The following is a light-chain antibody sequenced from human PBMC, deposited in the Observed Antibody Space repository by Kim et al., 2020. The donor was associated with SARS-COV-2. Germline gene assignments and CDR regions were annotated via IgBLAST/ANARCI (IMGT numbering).Light chain of an antibody. Sequence: VSPGDTVTLPCRTSQGVSGELAWFQQKPGQAPRLLVYDSSTRATGTPARFSGSGYETDFTLTISSLQSEDFGVYYCQHYTNWPRTFGQGTKVDIK. CDR2: DSS. CDR1: QGVSGE. CDR3: QHYTNWPRT. J-gene: IGKJ1*01. V-gene: IGKV3-15*01.